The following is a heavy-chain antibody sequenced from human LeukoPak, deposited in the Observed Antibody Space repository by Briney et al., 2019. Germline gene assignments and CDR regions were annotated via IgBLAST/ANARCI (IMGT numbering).Heavy chain of an antibody. CDR3: APQPTYYYDSSGPFDY. V-gene: IGHV3-23*01. Sequence: GGSLRLSCAASGFTFSSYAMSWVRQAPGKGLEWVSAISGSGGSTYYADSVKGRFTISRDNSKNTPYLQMNSLRAEDTAVYYCAPQPTYYYDSSGPFDYWGQGTLVTVSS. CDR2: ISGSGGST. D-gene: IGHD3-22*01. CDR1: GFTFSSYA. J-gene: IGHJ4*02.